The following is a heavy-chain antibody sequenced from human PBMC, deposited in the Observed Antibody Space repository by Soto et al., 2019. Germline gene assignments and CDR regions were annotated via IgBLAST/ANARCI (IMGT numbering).Heavy chain of an antibody. CDR1: GGSISSSIYY. J-gene: IGHJ5*02. Sequence: SETLSLTCTVSGGSISSSIYYWGWIRQPPGKGLEWIGSIYYSGSTYYNPSLKSRVTISVDTSKNQFSLKLSSVTAADTAVYYCAFGPQEDNWFDPWGQGTLVTVSS. V-gene: IGHV4-39*01. CDR2: IYYSGST. D-gene: IGHD3-16*01. CDR3: AFGPQEDNWFDP.